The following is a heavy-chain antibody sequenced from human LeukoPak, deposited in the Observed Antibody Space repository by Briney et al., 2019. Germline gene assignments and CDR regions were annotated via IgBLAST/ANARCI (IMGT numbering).Heavy chain of an antibody. CDR3: AREEGIDGSGYYYVLGY. Sequence: TGGSLRLSCAASGFTFSTYWMSWVRQAPGKGLEWVANINHDGSEKHYVGSVKGRFTISRDNAKNSLYLQMNSLSAEDTAVYYCAREEGIDGSGYYYVLGYWGQGTLVTVSS. CDR2: INHDGSEK. J-gene: IGHJ4*02. CDR1: GFTFSTYW. D-gene: IGHD3-22*01. V-gene: IGHV3-7*01.